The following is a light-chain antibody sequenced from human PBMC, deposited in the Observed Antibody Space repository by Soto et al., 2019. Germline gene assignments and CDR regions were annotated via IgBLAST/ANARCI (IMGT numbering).Light chain of an antibody. V-gene: IGKV3-15*01. CDR2: SAS. CDR1: QSVRSN. Sequence: EIVMTQSPATLSASPGERATLSCRASQSVRSNLAWYQQKLGQAPRLXIYSASTRETGIPARFSGSGSGTEFTLSIGSLQSEDFAIYYCQQYNTWTPTFGQGTKVDIK. J-gene: IGKJ1*01. CDR3: QQYNTWTPT.